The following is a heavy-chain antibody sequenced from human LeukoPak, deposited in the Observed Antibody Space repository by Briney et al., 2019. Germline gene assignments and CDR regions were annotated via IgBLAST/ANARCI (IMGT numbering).Heavy chain of an antibody. CDR2: IWYDGSRQ. D-gene: IGHD5-12*01. CDR3: ARGGGEGGYDANYFDY. CDR1: GFTFSRNG. Sequence: GRSLRLSCAASGFTFSRNGIQWVRQAPGKGLEWVAVIWYDGSRQYYSDSVKGRFTVSRDNSQNTAFLQLDSLRAEDTAVYYCARGGGEGGYDANYFDYWGQGALVTVSS. V-gene: IGHV3-33*01. J-gene: IGHJ4*02.